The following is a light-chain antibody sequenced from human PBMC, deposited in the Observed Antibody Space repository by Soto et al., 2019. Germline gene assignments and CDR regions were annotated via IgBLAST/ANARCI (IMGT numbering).Light chain of an antibody. V-gene: IGKV2-30*01. CDR2: KVS. Sequence: DVVMTQSPLSLPVTLGQPSSMSFRSNQSLVDSDGIAYFSWFQQRPGRSPRRLIYKVSNRDSGVPARFSGSGSGTDFALKISRVEAEDVGVYYCMQGTHWPITFGQGTRLEIK. CDR1: QSLVDSDGIAY. J-gene: IGKJ5*01. CDR3: MQGTHWPIT.